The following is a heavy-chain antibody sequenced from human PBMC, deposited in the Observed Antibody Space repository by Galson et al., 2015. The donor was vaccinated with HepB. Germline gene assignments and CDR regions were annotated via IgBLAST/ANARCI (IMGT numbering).Heavy chain of an antibody. CDR1: GDSVSSNSAT. J-gene: IGHJ4*02. Sequence: AISGDSVSSNSATWNWIRQSPSRGLEWLGRTFYRSKWGNEYAVSVRSRIIISVDTSKNHFSLQLNSVTPDDTAVYYCAREVGGNFDYWGQETLVTVSS. CDR2: TFYRSKWGN. CDR3: AREVGGNFDY. V-gene: IGHV6-1*01. D-gene: IGHD3-10*01.